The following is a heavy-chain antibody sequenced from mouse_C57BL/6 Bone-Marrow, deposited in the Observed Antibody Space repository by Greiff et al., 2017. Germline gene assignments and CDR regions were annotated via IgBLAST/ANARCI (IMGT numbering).Heavy chain of an antibody. CDR1: GYTFTSYW. D-gene: IGHD2-4*01. CDR3: VYYDYDEKYFDV. J-gene: IGHJ1*03. V-gene: IGHV1-50*01. CDR2: TDPSDSYT. Sequence: QVQLQQPGAELVKPGASVKLSCKASGYTFTSYWMQWVKQRPGQGLEWIGETDPSDSYTNYNQKFKGKATLTVDTSSSTAYMQLSSLTSEDSAVYYCVYYDYDEKYFDVWGTGTTVTVSS.